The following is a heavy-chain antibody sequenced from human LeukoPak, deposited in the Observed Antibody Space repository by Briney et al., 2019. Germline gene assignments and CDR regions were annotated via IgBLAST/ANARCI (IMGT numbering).Heavy chain of an antibody. CDR1: GYGFTNYW. V-gene: IGHV5-51*01. D-gene: IGHD2-2*01. J-gene: IGHJ3*02. CDR2: IYPGDSDT. CDR3: ARRRYCSSTSCYGGVDGFDI. Sequence: GESLKISCKGSGYGFTNYWVGWVRQMPGKGLEWMGIIYPGDSDTRYRPSFQGQVTISADKSFSTAYLQRSSLKASDTAMYYCARRRYCSSTSCYGGVDGFDIWGQGTMVTVSS.